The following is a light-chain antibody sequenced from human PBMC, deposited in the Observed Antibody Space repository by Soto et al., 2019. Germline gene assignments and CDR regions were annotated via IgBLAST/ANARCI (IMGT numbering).Light chain of an antibody. CDR1: QNIRSR. J-gene: IGKJ4*01. CDR3: QQYDSYST. Sequence: DIPLTHSPSTLSACVGDRVTITCLASQNIRSRMAWYQQKPGKAPRLLIYKASSLQSGVPSRFSGSGSGTEFTLTISSLQPDDSATYYCQQYDSYSTFGGGTKVDI. V-gene: IGKV1-5*03. CDR2: KAS.